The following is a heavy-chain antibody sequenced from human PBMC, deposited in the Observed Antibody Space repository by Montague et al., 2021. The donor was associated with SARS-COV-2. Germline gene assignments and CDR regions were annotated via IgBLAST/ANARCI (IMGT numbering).Heavy chain of an antibody. CDR1: GDSLSFYF. CDR2: IEYSGST. J-gene: IGHJ5*01. V-gene: IGHV4-59*08. Sequence: SETLSLTCTVSGDSLSFYFWTWIRQPPGRGLEWIGYIEYSGSTNYNPSPKSRLTMSLDMSSNQFSLEPRSVTAADTAVYYCGRLGYSTSTVDSWGHRTPVSVCS. CDR3: GRLGYSTSTVDS. D-gene: IGHD6-6*01.